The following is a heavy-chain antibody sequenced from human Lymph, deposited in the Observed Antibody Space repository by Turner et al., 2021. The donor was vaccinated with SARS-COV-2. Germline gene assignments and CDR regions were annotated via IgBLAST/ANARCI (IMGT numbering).Heavy chain of an antibody. CDR2: INHSGST. CDR1: GGSFSGYY. J-gene: IGHJ6*02. V-gene: IGHV4-34*01. Sequence: QVQLQQWGAGLLKPSETLSLTCAVYGGSFSGYYWSWIRQPPGKGLEWIGEINHSGSTNYNPSLKSRFTISVDTPKNQSSLKLSSVTAADTAVYYCAGGGVDTAMVRYYYDGIDVWGQGTTVTVSS. D-gene: IGHD5-18*01. CDR3: AGGGVDTAMVRYYYDGIDV.